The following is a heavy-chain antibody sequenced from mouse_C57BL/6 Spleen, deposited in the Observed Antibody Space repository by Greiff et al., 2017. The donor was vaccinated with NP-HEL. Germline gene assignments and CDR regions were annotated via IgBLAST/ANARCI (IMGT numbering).Heavy chain of an antibody. J-gene: IGHJ3*01. CDR3: AIYYDYDEGFAY. Sequence: VQLQQPGAELVKPGASVTLSCKASGYTFTSYWMHWVKQRPGQGLEWIGMIHPNSGSTNYNEKFKSKATLTVDKSSSTAYMQLSSLTSEDSAVYYCAIYYDYDEGFAYWGQGTLVTVSA. D-gene: IGHD2-4*01. CDR1: GYTFTSYW. CDR2: IHPNSGST. V-gene: IGHV1-64*01.